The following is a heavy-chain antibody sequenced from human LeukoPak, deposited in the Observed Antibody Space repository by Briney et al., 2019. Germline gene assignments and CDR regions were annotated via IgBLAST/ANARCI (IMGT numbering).Heavy chain of an antibody. Sequence: PGGSLRLSCAASGFTFSSYELNWVRQAPGKGLEWVPYISSSGSTIYYADSMKGRFTISRDNAKNSLYPQMNSLRAEDTAVYYCARESGSYLDAFDIWGQGTMVTVSS. D-gene: IGHD1-26*01. CDR2: ISSSGSTI. CDR1: GFTFSSYE. CDR3: ARESGSYLDAFDI. J-gene: IGHJ3*02. V-gene: IGHV3-48*03.